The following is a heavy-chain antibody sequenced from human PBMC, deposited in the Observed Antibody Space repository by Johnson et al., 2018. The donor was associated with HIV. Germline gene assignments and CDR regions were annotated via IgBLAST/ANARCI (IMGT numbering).Heavy chain of an antibody. CDR1: GFTFSSYA. V-gene: IGHV3-30-3*01. CDR2: ISYDGSNK. CDR3: ARGRSSSSTAAFDI. D-gene: IGHD6-6*01. Sequence: QVQLVESGGGVVQPGRSLRLSCAASGFTFSSYAMHWVRQAPGKGLEWVAVISYDGSNKYYADSVKGRFTISRDNSKNTLYLQMNSLRAEDTAVYSCARGRSSSSTAAFDIWGQGTMVTVSS. J-gene: IGHJ3*02.